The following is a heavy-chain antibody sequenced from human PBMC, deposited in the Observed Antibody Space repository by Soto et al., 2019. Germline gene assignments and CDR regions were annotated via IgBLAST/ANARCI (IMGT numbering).Heavy chain of an antibody. J-gene: IGHJ6*01. V-gene: IGHV3-23*01. D-gene: IGHD6-19*01. Sequence: EVQLLESGGGLVQPGGSLRLSCAASGFTFSSYAMSWVRQAPGKGLEWVSAISGSGGSTYYADSVKGRFTISSDNSKNTLDLEMNSLRAEDTAVYYGAKGQWLVCAYYYGMDVWGQGTTVTVSS. CDR1: GFTFSSYA. CDR2: ISGSGGST. CDR3: AKGQWLVCAYYYGMDV.